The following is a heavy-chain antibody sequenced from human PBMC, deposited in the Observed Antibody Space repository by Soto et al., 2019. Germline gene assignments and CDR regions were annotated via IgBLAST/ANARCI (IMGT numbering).Heavy chain of an antibody. CDR3: ASAAGTGTGRPDF. CDR1: RERVYISE. D-gene: IGHD6-19*01. J-gene: IGHJ4*02. CDR2: INPNSGGT. V-gene: IGHV1-2*02. Sequence: SVEISSATSRERVYISEVHCALQAPGQGLEWMGWINPNSGGTNSAEKFQGRVTMTRDTSISTAYMELSRLTSDDTAVYYCASAAGTGTGRPDFWGQGTQVTDSS.